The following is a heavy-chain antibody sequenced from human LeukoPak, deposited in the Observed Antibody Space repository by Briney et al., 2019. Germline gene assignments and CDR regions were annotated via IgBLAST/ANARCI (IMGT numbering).Heavy chain of an antibody. CDR2: IKADGSEK. J-gene: IGHJ4*02. CDR3: ARHYFDY. V-gene: IGHV3-7*01. CDR1: GFTFSNYW. Sequence: GGSLRLSCVGSGFTFSNYWTSWVRQAPGKGLEWVANIKADGSEKYYVDSVKGRFTISRDDAKNSLYLQMNSLRVEDTAIYYCARHYFDYWGQGTLVTVSS.